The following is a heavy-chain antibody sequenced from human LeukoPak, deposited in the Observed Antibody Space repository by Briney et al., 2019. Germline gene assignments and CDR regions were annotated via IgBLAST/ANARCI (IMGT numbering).Heavy chain of an antibody. V-gene: IGHV3-23*01. J-gene: IGHJ6*03. CDR3: AKAGGASFYHYMDV. CDR1: GFTFSSYA. D-gene: IGHD1-26*01. CDR2: ISGSGGST. Sequence: WGSLRLSCAASGFTFSSYAMSWVRQAPGKGLECVSAISGSGGSTYYADSVKGRFTISRDNSKNTLYLQLNSLTAEDAAIYSCAKAGGASFYHYMDVWGKGTTVTVSS.